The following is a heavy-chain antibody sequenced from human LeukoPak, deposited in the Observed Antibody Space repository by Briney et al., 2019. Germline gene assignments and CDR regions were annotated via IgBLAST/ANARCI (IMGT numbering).Heavy chain of an antibody. CDR3: ARVTRPIVVGATRIDGYYFDY. CDR1: GGSISSYY. V-gene: IGHV4-4*07. CDR2: IYTSGST. J-gene: IGHJ4*02. Sequence: PSETLSLTCTVSGGSISSYYLSWIRQPAGKGLEWIGRIYTSGSTNYNPSLKSRVTMSVDTSKNQFSLKLSSVTAADTAAYYCARVTRPIVVGATRIDGYYFDYWGRGTMVTVSS. D-gene: IGHD1-26*01.